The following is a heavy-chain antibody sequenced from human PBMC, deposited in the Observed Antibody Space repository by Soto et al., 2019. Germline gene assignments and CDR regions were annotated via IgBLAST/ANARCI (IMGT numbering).Heavy chain of an antibody. Sequence: QVQLVESGGGVVQPGRSLRLSCAASGVTFSSYGMHWVRQAPGKGLEWVAVIWYDGSNKYYADSVKGRFTISRDNSKNTLYLQMNSLRSENAAVYYCARGRGHVLRYFEGQGAFDYWGQGNLVTVSA. J-gene: IGHJ4*02. CDR3: ARGRGHVLRYFEGQGAFDY. CDR2: IWYDGSNK. V-gene: IGHV3-33*01. CDR1: GVTFSSYG. D-gene: IGHD3-9*01.